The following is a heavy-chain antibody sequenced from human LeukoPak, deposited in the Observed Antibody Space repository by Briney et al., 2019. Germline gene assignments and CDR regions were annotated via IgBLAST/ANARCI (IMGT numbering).Heavy chain of an antibody. V-gene: IGHV3-15*01. CDR2: IKSKTDGGTT. Sequence: GGSLRLSCAASGFTFSNAWMSWVRQAPGKGLEWVGRIKSKTDGGTTDYAAPVKGRFTISRDDSKNTLYLQMNSLKTEDTAVYYCTTALIQLWFEPDFDYWGQGTLVTVSS. D-gene: IGHD5-18*01. J-gene: IGHJ4*02. CDR1: GFTFSNAW. CDR3: TTALIQLWFEPDFDY.